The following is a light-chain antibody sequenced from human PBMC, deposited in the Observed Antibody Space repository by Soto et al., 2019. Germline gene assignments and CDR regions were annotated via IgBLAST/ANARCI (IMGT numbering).Light chain of an antibody. V-gene: IGKV3-20*01. CDR2: GAS. Sequence: IVLTQSPGTLSLSPGERTTLSCRASQSISRYLAWYQQKPGQGPRLLFYGASSRATGTPDRFSGSGSGTDFTLTINRLEPEDFALYYCQQYGSSPPTFGQGTKVEIK. CDR3: QQYGSSPPT. CDR1: QSISRY. J-gene: IGKJ1*01.